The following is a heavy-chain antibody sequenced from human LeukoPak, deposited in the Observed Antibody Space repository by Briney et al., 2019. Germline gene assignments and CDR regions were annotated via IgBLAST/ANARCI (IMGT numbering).Heavy chain of an antibody. D-gene: IGHD6-19*01. CDR1: GFTVSANY. V-gene: IGHV3-53*01. CDR3: ARDVSSGWYWSAAFDI. J-gene: IGHJ3*02. CDR2: IYSDGRR. Sequence: GGSLRLSCAASGFTVSANYMSWVRQAPGKGLEWVSVIYSDGRRYYADSVKGRFTISGDNSKNTLFLQMNSLRVEDTAVYYCARDVSSGWYWSAAFDIWGQGTMVTVSS.